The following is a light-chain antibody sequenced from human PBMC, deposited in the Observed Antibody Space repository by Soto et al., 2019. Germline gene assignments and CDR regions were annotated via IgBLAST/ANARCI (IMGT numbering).Light chain of an antibody. Sequence: EIVLTQSPATLSLSPGEGVTLSCRASQGIGDTLAWYQQKPGQAPRLLIYDASNRATGIPARFSGSGSGTDFTLTISSLEPEDFAVYYCQQRSNWPPIIFGQGTRLEIK. V-gene: IGKV3-11*01. CDR1: QGIGDT. CDR3: QQRSNWPPII. J-gene: IGKJ5*01. CDR2: DAS.